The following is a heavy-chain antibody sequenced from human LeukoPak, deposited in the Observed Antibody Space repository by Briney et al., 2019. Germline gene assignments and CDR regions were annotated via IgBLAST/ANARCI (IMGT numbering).Heavy chain of an antibody. CDR3: ARALYCSSTSCYGGNWFDP. Sequence: PSETLSLTCAVYGGSFSGYYWSWIRQPPGKGLEWIGEINHSGSTNYNPSLKSRVTISVDTSKNQFSLKPSSVTAADTAVYYCARALYCSSTSCYGGNWFDPWGQGTLVTVSS. CDR2: INHSGST. J-gene: IGHJ5*02. D-gene: IGHD2-2*01. CDR1: GGSFSGYY. V-gene: IGHV4-34*01.